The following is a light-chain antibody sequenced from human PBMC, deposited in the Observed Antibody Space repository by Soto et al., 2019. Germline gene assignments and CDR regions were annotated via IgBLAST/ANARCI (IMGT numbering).Light chain of an antibody. CDR2: GAS. J-gene: IGKJ3*01. V-gene: IGKV3-15*01. CDR3: QQYNNWPPRVT. Sequence: EIVMTQSPATLSVSPGERATLSCRASQSVSSNLAWYQQKPGQAPRLLIYGASTRATGIPARFSGSGSGKEFTLTTNSLQSEDFAVYYCQQYNNWPPRVTFGPGTKVDIK. CDR1: QSVSSN.